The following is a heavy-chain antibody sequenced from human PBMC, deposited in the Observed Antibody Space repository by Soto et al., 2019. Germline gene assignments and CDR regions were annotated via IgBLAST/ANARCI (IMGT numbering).Heavy chain of an antibody. CDR2: MNPNSGNT. CDR3: ARGLLDYDFWSGYTNFDY. J-gene: IGHJ4*02. D-gene: IGHD3-3*01. V-gene: IGHV1-8*01. CDR1: GYTFTSYD. Sequence: ASVKVSCKASGYTFTSYDINWVRQATGQGLEWMGWMNPNSGNTGYAQKFQGRVTMTRNTSISTAYMELSSLRFEDTAVYYCARGLLDYDFWSGYTNFDYWGQGTLVTVSS.